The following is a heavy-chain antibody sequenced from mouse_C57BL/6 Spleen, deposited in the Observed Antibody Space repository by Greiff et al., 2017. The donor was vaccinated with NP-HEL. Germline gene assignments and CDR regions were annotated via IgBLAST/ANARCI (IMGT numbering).Heavy chain of an antibody. CDR1: GFTFSSYT. Sequence: DVHLVESGGGLVKPGGSLKLSCAASGFTFSSYTMSWVRQTPEKRLEWVATISGGGGNTYYPDSVKGRFTISRDNAKNTLYLQMSSLRSEDTAVYYCARGSSGYSWFAYWGQGTLVTVSA. V-gene: IGHV5-9*04. CDR2: ISGGGGNT. J-gene: IGHJ3*01. D-gene: IGHD3-2*02. CDR3: ARGSSGYSWFAY.